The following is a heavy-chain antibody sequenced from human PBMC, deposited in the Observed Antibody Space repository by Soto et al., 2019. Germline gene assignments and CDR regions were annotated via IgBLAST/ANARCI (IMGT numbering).Heavy chain of an antibody. CDR3: ASARHLRLYYYYGMDV. CDR2: INHSGST. Sequence: QVQLQQWGAGLLKPSETLSLTCAVYGGSFSGYYWSWIRQPPGKGLEWIGEINHSGSTNYNPSLKSRVTISVDTSKNQFSLKLSSVTAADTAVYYCASARHLRLYYYYGMDVWGQGTTVTVSS. J-gene: IGHJ6*02. CDR1: GGSFSGYY. D-gene: IGHD4-17*01. V-gene: IGHV4-34*01.